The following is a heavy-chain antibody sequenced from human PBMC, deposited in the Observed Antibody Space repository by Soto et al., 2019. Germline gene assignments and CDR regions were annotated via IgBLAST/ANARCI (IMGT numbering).Heavy chain of an antibody. CDR2: IIPIFGTA. J-gene: IGHJ5*02. Sequence: QVQLVQSGAEVKKPGSSVKVSCKASGGTFSSYAISWVRQAPGQGLEWMGGIIPIFGTANYAQKFQGRVTITADESTSTAYVELSRVRSEDSAVYYCARAVEVELATDWFDPWGQGTLVTVSS. CDR1: GGTFSSYA. D-gene: IGHD5-12*01. V-gene: IGHV1-69*12. CDR3: ARAVEVELATDWFDP.